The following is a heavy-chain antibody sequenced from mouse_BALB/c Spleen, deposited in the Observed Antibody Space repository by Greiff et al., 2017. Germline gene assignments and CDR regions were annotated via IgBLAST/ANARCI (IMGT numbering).Heavy chain of an antibody. Sequence: QVQLQQSGAELMKPGASVKISCKATGYTFSSYWIEWVKQRPGHGLEWIGEILPGSGSTNYNEKFKGKATFTADTSSNTAYMQLSSLTSEDSAVYYCARGGDYDEDWYFAVWGAGTTVTVSS. CDR3: ARGGDYDEDWYFAV. CDR2: ILPGSGST. J-gene: IGHJ1*01. D-gene: IGHD2-4*01. V-gene: IGHV1-9*01. CDR1: GYTFSSYW.